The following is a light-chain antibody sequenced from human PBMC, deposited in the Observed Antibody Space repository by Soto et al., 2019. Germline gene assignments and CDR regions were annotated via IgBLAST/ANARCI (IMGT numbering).Light chain of an antibody. CDR3: LQHGSYPRT. Sequence: GDRVPITCRASQGIRNDLAWYQQKPGKAPKRLIYDASKLQNGVPSRFSGSGSGTEFTLTISSLQPEDIATYYCLQHGSYPRTFGQGTKVEIK. V-gene: IGKV1-17*01. CDR1: QGIRND. J-gene: IGKJ1*01. CDR2: DAS.